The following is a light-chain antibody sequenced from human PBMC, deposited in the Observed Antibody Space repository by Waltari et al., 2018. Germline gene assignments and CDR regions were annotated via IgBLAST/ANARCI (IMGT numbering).Light chain of an antibody. V-gene: IGLV3-1*01. CDR1: KLGDKY. Sequence: SYELTQPPSVSVSPGPTARITCSGDKLGDKYACWYQQKPGQSPVLVIYQDSKRPSGIPERFSGSNSGNTATLTISGTQAMDEADYYCQAWDSSTVVFGTGTKVTVL. J-gene: IGLJ1*01. CDR2: QDS. CDR3: QAWDSSTVV.